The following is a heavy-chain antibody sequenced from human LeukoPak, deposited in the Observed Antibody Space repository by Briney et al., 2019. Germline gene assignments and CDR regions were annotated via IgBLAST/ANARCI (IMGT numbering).Heavy chain of an antibody. D-gene: IGHD7-27*01. CDR3: AKDFRGSGYFFDY. Sequence: RSGGSLKLSCAASGFTFSSFAMSWVRQAPGKGLEWVSAISGSGDNTFYADSVRGRFTISRDNSKNILCLQMNSLRGEDTAIYYCAKDFRGSGYFFDYWGQGTLVTVSS. J-gene: IGHJ4*02. V-gene: IGHV3-23*01. CDR1: GFTFSSFA. CDR2: ISGSGDNT.